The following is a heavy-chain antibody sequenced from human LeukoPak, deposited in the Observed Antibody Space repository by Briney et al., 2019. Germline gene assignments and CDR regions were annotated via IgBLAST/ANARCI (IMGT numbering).Heavy chain of an antibody. CDR2: IYPGDSDA. Sequence: KDGESLKISCKGLGYDFSSYWIGWVRLMPGKGLEWMGIIYPGDSDARYRPSFQGQVTFSVDKSVSTAYLQWNSLRASDTAMYYCARRSSGMDYWGQGTLVTVSS. CDR3: ARRSSGMDY. V-gene: IGHV5-51*01. D-gene: IGHD1-26*01. CDR1: GYDFSSYW. J-gene: IGHJ4*02.